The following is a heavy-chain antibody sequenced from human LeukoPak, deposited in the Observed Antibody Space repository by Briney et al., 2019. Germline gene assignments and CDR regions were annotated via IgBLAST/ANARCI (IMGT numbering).Heavy chain of an antibody. Sequence: KSSGTPSLPCTGSGVSISSSNFNWGWIRPPPRKGRGWVGGIYYSGSTYYTASLKSQVSISIDTSKNQFSLKLTSVTAADTAVYYCARQTGSGLFILPGGQGTLVTVSS. D-gene: IGHD3/OR15-3a*01. J-gene: IGHJ4*02. CDR3: ARQTGSGLFILP. CDR2: IYYSGST. V-gene: IGHV4-39*01. CDR1: GVSISSSNFN.